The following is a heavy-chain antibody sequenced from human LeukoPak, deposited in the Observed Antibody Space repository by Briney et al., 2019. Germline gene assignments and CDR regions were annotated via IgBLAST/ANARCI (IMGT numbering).Heavy chain of an antibody. Sequence: GGSLRLSCAASGFTFSSYSMNWVRQAPGKGLEWVSSISSSSSYIYYADSVKGRFTISRGNAKNSLYLQMNSLRAEDTAVYYCARVYCSGGSCYGSDYFDYWGQGTLVTVSS. CDR3: ARVYCSGGSCYGSDYFDY. J-gene: IGHJ4*02. CDR1: GFTFSSYS. CDR2: ISSSSSYI. D-gene: IGHD2-15*01. V-gene: IGHV3-21*01.